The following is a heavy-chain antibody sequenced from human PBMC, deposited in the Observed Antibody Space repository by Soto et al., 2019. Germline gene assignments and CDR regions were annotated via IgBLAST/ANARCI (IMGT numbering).Heavy chain of an antibody. V-gene: IGHV4-34*01. Sequence: SETLSLTCAVYGGSFSGYYWSWIRQPPGKGLEWIGEINHSGSTNYNPSLKSRVTISVDTSKNQFSLKLSSVTAADTAVYYCAREGIAVAGTGNWFDPWGQGTPVTVSS. CDR1: GGSFSGYY. CDR2: INHSGST. D-gene: IGHD6-19*01. J-gene: IGHJ5*02. CDR3: AREGIAVAGTGNWFDP.